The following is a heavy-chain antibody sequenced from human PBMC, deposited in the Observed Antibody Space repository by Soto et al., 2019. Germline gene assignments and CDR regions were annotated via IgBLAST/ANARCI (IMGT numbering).Heavy chain of an antibody. V-gene: IGHV3-30-3*01. CDR2: ISNDGNNK. J-gene: IGHJ4*02. CDR1: GFIFTSYA. Sequence: QVQLVQSGGGVVQPGGSLRLSCAASGFIFTSYAIHWVRQAPGKGLEWVAVISNDGNNKYYADSVKGRFTMSRDNSKYTLSLEMNSLRPDDTAIYYCAREYSSGPKPQDYWGQGTLVTVSS. CDR3: AREYSSGPKPQDY. D-gene: IGHD6-19*01.